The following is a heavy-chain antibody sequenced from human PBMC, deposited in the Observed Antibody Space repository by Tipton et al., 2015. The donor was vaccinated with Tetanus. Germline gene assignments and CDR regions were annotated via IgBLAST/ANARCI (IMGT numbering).Heavy chain of an antibody. J-gene: IGHJ4*02. CDR2: IKQDGNEK. V-gene: IGHV3-7*03. CDR3: ARDPHTIRTGNHRGFDY. Sequence: SLRLSCEASGFTFRSDWMTWVRQAPGKGLEWVANIKQDGNEKYHVDAVKGRFTISRDNGKNLLYLEMNSLRVEDTAVYYCARDPHTIRTGNHRGFDYWGQGTLVTVSS. CDR1: GFTFRSDW. D-gene: IGHD3-10*01.